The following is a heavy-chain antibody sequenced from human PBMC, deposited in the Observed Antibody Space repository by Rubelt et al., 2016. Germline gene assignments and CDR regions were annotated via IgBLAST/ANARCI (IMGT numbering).Heavy chain of an antibody. CDR3: ARHSSGYYNILLW. CDR2: IYYGGST. Sequence: QVQLQESGPGLVKPSETLSLTCTVSGGSISSYYWSWIRQPPGKGLEWIGYIYYGGSTNYNPSLKSRVTISVDTSKNQFSLKLSSVTAADTAVYYCARHSSGYYNILLWWGQGTLVTVSS. V-gene: IGHV4-59*01. J-gene: IGHJ4*02. D-gene: IGHD3-22*01. CDR1: GGSISSYY.